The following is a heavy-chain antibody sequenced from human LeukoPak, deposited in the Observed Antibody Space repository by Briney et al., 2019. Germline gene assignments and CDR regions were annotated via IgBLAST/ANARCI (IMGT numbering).Heavy chain of an antibody. CDR1: GFTLSSYE. V-gene: IGHV3-48*03. CDR3: ARDPYSGGYGAYYYYYMDV. D-gene: IGHD6-19*01. CDR2: IDYSGGST. Sequence: PGGSLRLSCTASGFTLSSYEMSWIRQAPGKGLEWVSSIDYSGGSTYYADSVRGRFTISRDNAENSLYLQMNSLRDEDTAVYYCARDPYSGGYGAYYYYYMDVWGKGTTVTVSS. J-gene: IGHJ6*03.